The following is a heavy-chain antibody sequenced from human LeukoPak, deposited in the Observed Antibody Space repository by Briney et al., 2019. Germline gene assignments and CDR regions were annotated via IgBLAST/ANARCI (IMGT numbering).Heavy chain of an antibody. D-gene: IGHD3-9*01. V-gene: IGHV3-30*02. Sequence: PGGSLRLSCAASEFTFSAYAMHWIRQAPGRGLEWVAFVRYGGSIKYYADSVKGRFTISRDNSKNTLYLQMNSLRAEDAAVYYCTKDLGTEYNIFDYWGQGTLLTVSS. CDR1: EFTFSAYA. CDR2: VRYGGSIK. CDR3: TKDLGTEYNIFDY. J-gene: IGHJ4*02.